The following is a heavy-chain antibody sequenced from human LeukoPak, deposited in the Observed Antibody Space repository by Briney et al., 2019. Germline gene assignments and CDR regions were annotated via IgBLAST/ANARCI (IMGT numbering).Heavy chain of an antibody. V-gene: IGHV3-23*01. Sequence: GGSLRLSCAASGFTFNSHAMTWVRQAPGRGLEWVSSVDGGGGGTYYADSVKGRFTISRDNSKDTLYLQMNGLRAEDTAVYFCAKQSAGSAAWYSLHYDFWGQGTLVTVSS. CDR3: AKQSAGSAAWYSLHYDF. CDR1: GFTFNSHA. D-gene: IGHD6-13*01. CDR2: VDGGGGGT. J-gene: IGHJ4*02.